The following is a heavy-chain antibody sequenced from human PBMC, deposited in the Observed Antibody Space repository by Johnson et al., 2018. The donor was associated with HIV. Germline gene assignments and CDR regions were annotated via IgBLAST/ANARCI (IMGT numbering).Heavy chain of an antibody. J-gene: IGHJ3*02. CDR1: GFTFSSYA. V-gene: IGHV3-30-3*01. Sequence: QVQLVESGGGVVQPGRSLRLSCAASGFTFSSYAMHWVRQAPGKGLEWVAVISYDRSNKYYADSVKGRFTISRDNSKTTLFLQMNSLRAEDTAVYYCARDPYTSARNPFDIWGQGTRVTVS. CDR3: ARDPYTSARNPFDI. CDR2: ISYDRSNK. D-gene: IGHD1-14*01.